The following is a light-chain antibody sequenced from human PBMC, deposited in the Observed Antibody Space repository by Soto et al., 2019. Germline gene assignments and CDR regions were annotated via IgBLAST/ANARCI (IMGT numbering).Light chain of an antibody. J-gene: IGLJ3*02. CDR2: DVG. V-gene: IGLV2-14*03. Sequence: QSALTQPASVSGFPGQAITISCSGSRSDVGFSNYVSWYQQHAGEAPKLLIYDVGLRPSGVSNRFSGSKSGNTASLTISGLQADDESDYYCSSYTSSGAVVFGGGTKLTVL. CDR3: SSYTSSGAVV. CDR1: RSDVGFSNY.